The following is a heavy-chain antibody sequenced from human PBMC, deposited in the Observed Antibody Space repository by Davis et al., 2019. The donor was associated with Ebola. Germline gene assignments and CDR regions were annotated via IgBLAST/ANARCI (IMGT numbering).Heavy chain of an antibody. J-gene: IGHJ2*01. V-gene: IGHV4-34*01. CDR1: GGSFSGYY. CDR3: ARDVLWWNGGDSWYFDL. Sequence: MPSETLSLTCAVYGGSFSGYYWSWIRQPPGKGLEWIGEINHSGSTNYNPSLKSRVTISVDTSKNQFSLKLSSVTAADTAVYYCARDVLWWNGGDSWYFDLWGRGTLVTVSS. CDR2: INHSGST. D-gene: IGHD2-21*01.